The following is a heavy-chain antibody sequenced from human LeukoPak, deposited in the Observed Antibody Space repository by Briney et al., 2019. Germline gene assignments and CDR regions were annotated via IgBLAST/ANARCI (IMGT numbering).Heavy chain of an antibody. V-gene: IGHV3-7*01. CDR1: GFTFSSYW. CDR2: IKQDGSEK. Sequence: GGSLRLSCAVSGFTFSSYWMSWVRQAPGKGLEWVANIKQDGSEKYYVDSVKGRFTISRDNAKNSLYLQMNSLRAEDTAVYYCVRGQTVFIRWGQGALVTVSP. J-gene: IGHJ4*02. CDR3: VRGQTVFIR. D-gene: IGHD2-21*01.